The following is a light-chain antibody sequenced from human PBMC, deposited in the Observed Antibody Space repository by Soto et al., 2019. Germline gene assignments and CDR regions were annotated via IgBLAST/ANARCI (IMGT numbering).Light chain of an antibody. CDR1: QSVSGNY. Sequence: EIVLTQSPGTLSLSPGERASLSCRASQSVSGNYLGWYQQKPGQAPRLLIYGASSRATGIPGRISGSWSGTYFTLTISRLEPEDSAVYYCHQYGNSFTSGHGTKVEIK. CDR3: HQYGNSFT. J-gene: IGKJ3*01. V-gene: IGKV3-20*01. CDR2: GAS.